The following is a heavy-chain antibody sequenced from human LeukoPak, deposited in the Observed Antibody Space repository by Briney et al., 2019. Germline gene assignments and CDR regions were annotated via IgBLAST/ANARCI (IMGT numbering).Heavy chain of an antibody. Sequence: PSETLSLTCTVSGGSISSYYWSWIRQPPGKGLEWLGYIYYSGSTNYNPSLKSRVTISVDTSKNQFSLKLSSVTAADTAVYYCARRARRIVGATGFDYWGQGTLVTVSS. D-gene: IGHD1-26*01. CDR3: ARRARRIVGATGFDY. V-gene: IGHV4-59*01. J-gene: IGHJ4*02. CDR2: IYYSGST. CDR1: GGSISSYY.